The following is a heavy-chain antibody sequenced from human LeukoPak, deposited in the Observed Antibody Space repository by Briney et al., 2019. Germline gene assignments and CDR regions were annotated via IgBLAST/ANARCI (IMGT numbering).Heavy chain of an antibody. CDR2: ISGSGGST. V-gene: IGHV3-23*01. CDR3: AKRGGDSSGWNYFDY. D-gene: IGHD6-19*01. Sequence: GGSLRLSCAASGFTFSSYAMSWVRQAPGKGLEWVSAISGSGGSTYYADSVKGRFTISRDNSKNTLYLQMNSLRAEDTAVYYCAKRGGDSSGWNYFDYWGQGTLVTVSS. J-gene: IGHJ4*02. CDR1: GFTFSSYA.